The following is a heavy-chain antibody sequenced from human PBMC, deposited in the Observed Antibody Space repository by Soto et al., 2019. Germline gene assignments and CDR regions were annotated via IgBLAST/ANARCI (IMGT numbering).Heavy chain of an antibody. CDR1: GFTFSDHY. Sequence: QVQLLESGGGLVKPGGSLRLSCTASGFTFSDHYMSWIRQAPGKGLEWVSYISSSGDYRNYADSVKDRFTISRDNTKHSLYLQMNSLRAEDTAVYYCARGDVDTAAQADYWGQGTLVTVSS. CDR2: ISSSGDYR. J-gene: IGHJ4*02. D-gene: IGHD5-18*01. V-gene: IGHV3-11*03. CDR3: ARGDVDTAAQADY.